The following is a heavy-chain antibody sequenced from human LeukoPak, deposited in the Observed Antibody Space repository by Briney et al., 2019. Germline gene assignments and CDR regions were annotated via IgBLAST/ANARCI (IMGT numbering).Heavy chain of an antibody. CDR3: ARDRFDYYGSGKNAFDI. CDR2: IKEDGREK. V-gene: IGHV3-7*01. Sequence: GGSLRLSCVDSGLTFSYYWMSWVRQAPGKGLEWVANIKEDGREKNYVESVKGRFTISRDNAKNSLYLQMNSLRAEDTAVYYCARDRFDYYGSGKNAFDIWGQGTMVTVSS. J-gene: IGHJ3*02. CDR1: GLTFSYYW. D-gene: IGHD3-10*01.